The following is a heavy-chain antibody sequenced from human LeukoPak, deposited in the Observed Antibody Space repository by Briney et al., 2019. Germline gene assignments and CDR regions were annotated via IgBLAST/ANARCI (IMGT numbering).Heavy chain of an antibody. CDR1: GFTFSSYA. CDR2: ISGSGGST. V-gene: IGHV3-23*01. CDR3: AKEDYYDSSGYYSVSPFDY. Sequence: GGSLRLSCAASGFTFSSYAMSWVRQAPGKGLEWVSAISGSGGSTYYADSVKGRFTISRDNSKNTLYLQMNSLRAEDTAVYYCAKEDYYDSSGYYSVSPFDYWGQGTLVTVSS. J-gene: IGHJ4*02. D-gene: IGHD3-22*01.